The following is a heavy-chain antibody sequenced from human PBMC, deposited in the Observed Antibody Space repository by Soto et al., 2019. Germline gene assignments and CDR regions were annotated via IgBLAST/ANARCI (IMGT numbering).Heavy chain of an antibody. CDR1: GYTFTSYD. CDR2: MNPNSGNT. V-gene: IGHV1-8*01. Sequence: QVQLVQSGAEVKKPGASVKVSCKASGYTFTSYDINWVRQATGQGLEWMGWMNPNSGNTGYAQKYQGRVTMTRNTSISTAYMELSSLRTEDTAVYYCAREITAYWYFDLWGGGTLVTVSS. J-gene: IGHJ2*01. CDR3: AREITAYWYFDL. D-gene: IGHD3-16*01.